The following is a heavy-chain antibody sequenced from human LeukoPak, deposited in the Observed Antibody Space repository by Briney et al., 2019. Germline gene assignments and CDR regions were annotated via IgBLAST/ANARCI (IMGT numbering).Heavy chain of an antibody. V-gene: IGHV3-30*07. Sequence: GGSLRLSCAASGFTFSSYAMHWVRQAPGKGLEWVAVISYDGSNKYYADSVKGRFTISRDNSKNTLYLQMNSLRAEDAAVYYCAKESSWYGIDYWGQGTLVTVSS. J-gene: IGHJ4*02. CDR1: GFTFSSYA. D-gene: IGHD6-13*01. CDR2: ISYDGSNK. CDR3: AKESSWYGIDY.